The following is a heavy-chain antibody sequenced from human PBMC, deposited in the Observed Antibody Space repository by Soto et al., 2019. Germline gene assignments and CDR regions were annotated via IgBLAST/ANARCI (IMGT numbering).Heavy chain of an antibody. V-gene: IGHV4-31*03. CDR3: ARGSGMGSRFDY. CDR2: IFNNGNT. Sequence: QVQLQESGPGLVKPSQTLSLTCTVSGDSISSGGYYWSWIRQHPEKGLEWLGYIFNNGNTYFNPALMSRSIISVDTSKNQFALKLSSVTAADTALYYCARGSGMGSRFDYWGHGTPVPVSS. J-gene: IGHJ4*01. CDR1: GDSISSGGYY. D-gene: IGHD3-10*01.